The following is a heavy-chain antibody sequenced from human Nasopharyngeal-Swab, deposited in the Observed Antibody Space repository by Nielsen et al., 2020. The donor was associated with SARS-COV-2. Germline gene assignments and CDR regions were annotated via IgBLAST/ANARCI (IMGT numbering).Heavy chain of an antibody. CDR3: ARDIEDSRIGTPLLAVAGTCGSAHCYGMDV. CDR2: INPSGGST. J-gene: IGHJ6*02. D-gene: IGHD6-19*01. V-gene: IGHV1-46*01. CDR1: GYTFTSYY. Sequence: ASVKVSCKASGYTFTSYYMHWVRQAPGQGLEWMGIINPSGGSTSYAQKFQGRVTMTRDTSTSTVYMELSSLRSEDTAVYYCARDIEDSRIGTPLLAVAGTCGSAHCYGMDVWGQGTTVTVSS.